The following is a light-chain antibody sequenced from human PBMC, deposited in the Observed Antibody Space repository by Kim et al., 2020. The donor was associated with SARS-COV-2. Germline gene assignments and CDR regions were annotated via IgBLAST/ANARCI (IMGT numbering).Light chain of an antibody. CDR2: GAS. J-gene: IGKJ4*01. V-gene: IGKV1-9*01. CDR3: QRLNSDVPT. Sequence: IQLTQSPSSLSTSVGDRVTITCRASQGINNYLAWYQQKPGKAPKLLIYGASILQSGVPSRFSGSGSGTDFTLTISSLQPGDFATYYCQRLNSDVPTFGGGTKVDIK. CDR1: QGINNY.